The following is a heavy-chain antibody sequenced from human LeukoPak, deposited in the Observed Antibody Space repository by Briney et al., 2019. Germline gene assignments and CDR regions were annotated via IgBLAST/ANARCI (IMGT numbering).Heavy chain of an antibody. CDR1: GYTFTSYD. D-gene: IGHD2-2*01. CDR3: ARDIVVVPAAATDAFDI. J-gene: IGHJ3*02. Sequence: ASVKVSCKASGYTFTSYDINWVRQATGQGLEWMGWMNPNSGNTGYAQKFQGRVTMTRNTSISTAYMELSSLRSEDTAVYYCARDIVVVPAAATDAFDIWGQGTMVTVSS. CDR2: MNPNSGNT. V-gene: IGHV1-8*01.